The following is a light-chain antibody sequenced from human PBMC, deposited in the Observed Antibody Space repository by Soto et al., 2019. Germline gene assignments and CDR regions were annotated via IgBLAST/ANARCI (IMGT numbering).Light chain of an antibody. CDR1: QSVSSS. Sequence: EIVLTQSPYTLSLSPGQRATLSCRASQSVSSSLAWYQQKPGQAPRLLIFGASTRATGIPARFSGSGSGTDFTLTISSLQSEDFAVYYCQQYNKWPTFGQGTRLEIK. CDR2: GAS. CDR3: QQYNKWPT. J-gene: IGKJ5*01. V-gene: IGKV3-15*01.